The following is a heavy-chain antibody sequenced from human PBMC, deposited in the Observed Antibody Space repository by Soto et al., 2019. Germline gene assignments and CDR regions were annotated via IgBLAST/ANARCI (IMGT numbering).Heavy chain of an antibody. CDR2: MNPNSGNT. CDR1: GYTFTSYD. J-gene: IGHJ6*02. CDR3: ARRRKDYGDYYYGMDV. D-gene: IGHD4-17*01. Sequence: GVSVKVSCKASGYTFTSYDINWVRQATGQGLEWMGWMNPNSGNTGYAQKFQGRVTMTRNTSISTAYMELSSLRSEDTAVYYCARRRKDYGDYYYGMDVWGQGTTVTVSS. V-gene: IGHV1-8*01.